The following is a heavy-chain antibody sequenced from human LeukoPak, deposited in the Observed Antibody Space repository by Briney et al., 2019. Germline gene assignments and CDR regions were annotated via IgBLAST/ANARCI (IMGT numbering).Heavy chain of an antibody. CDR1: GYSFTSYG. CDR3: ARIYYYGSGSQYYFDY. D-gene: IGHD3-10*01. J-gene: IGHJ4*02. Sequence: ASVKVSCKASGYSFTSYGITWVRQAPGQGLEWMGRIIPILGIANYAQKFQGRVTITADKSTSTAYMELSSLRSEDTAVYYCARIYYYGSGSQYYFDYWGQGTLVTVSS. V-gene: IGHV1-69*04. CDR2: IIPILGIA.